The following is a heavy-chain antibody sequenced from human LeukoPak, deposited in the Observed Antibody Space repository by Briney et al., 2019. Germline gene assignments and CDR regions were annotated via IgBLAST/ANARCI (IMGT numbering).Heavy chain of an antibody. V-gene: IGHV1-2*02. J-gene: IGHJ4*02. D-gene: IGHD6-19*01. Sequence: ASVKVSCKASGYTFTGYYMHWVRQAPGQGLEWMGWINPNSGGTNYARKFQGRVTMTRDTSISTAYMELSRLRSDDTAVYYCARAHLTVAVAGRSASKYYFDYWGQGTLVTVSS. CDR2: INPNSGGT. CDR3: ARAHLTVAVAGRSASKYYFDY. CDR1: GYTFTGYY.